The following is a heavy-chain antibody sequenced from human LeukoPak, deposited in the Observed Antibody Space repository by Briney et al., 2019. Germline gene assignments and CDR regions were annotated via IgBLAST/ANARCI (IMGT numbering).Heavy chain of an antibody. V-gene: IGHV1-18*01. D-gene: IGHD3-10*01. Sequence: ASVKVSCKASGYTFTSYGISWVRQAPGQGLEWMGWISAYNGNTDYAQKFQGRVTMTTDTSTNTAYMDLRSLRSDDTAVYYCARDGSRRNDYYYYHMDVWGKGTTVTVSS. CDR2: ISAYNGNT. J-gene: IGHJ6*03. CDR1: GYTFTSYG. CDR3: ARDGSRRNDYYYYHMDV.